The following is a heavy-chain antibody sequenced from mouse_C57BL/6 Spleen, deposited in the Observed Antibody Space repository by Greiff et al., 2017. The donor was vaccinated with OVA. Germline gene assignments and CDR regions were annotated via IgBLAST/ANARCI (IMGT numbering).Heavy chain of an antibody. J-gene: IGHJ1*03. CDR2: IYPRSGNT. V-gene: IGHV1-81*01. CDR3: ARLEDYDGDWYFDV. Sequence: QVQLKQSGAELARPGASVKLSCKASGYTFTSYGIRWVKQRTGQGLEWIGEIYPRSGNTYYNEKFKGKATLTADKSSSTAYMELRSLTSEDSAVYFCARLEDYDGDWYFDVWGTGTTVTVSS. D-gene: IGHD2-4*01. CDR1: GYTFTSYG.